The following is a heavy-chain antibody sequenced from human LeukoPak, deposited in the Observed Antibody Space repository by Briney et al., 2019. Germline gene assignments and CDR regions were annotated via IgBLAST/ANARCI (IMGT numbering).Heavy chain of an antibody. CDR3: AREDIVVVVAATYFDY. CDR1: GFTFSSYS. Sequence: PGGSLRLSCAASGFTFSSYSMNWVRQAPGKGLEWVSSISSSSSYIYYADSVKGRFTISRDNAKNSLYLQMNSLRAEDTAVYYCAREDIVVVVAATYFDYWGQGTLVTVSS. CDR2: ISSSSSYI. J-gene: IGHJ4*02. V-gene: IGHV3-21*01. D-gene: IGHD2-15*01.